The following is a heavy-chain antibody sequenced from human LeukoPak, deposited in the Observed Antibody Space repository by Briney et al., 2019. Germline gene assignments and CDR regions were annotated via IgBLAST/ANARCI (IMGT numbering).Heavy chain of an antibody. D-gene: IGHD5-12*01. CDR1: GFTVSSNF. Sequence: PGGSLRLSCAASGFTVSSNFMSWVRQAPGKGLEWVSVIYSGGTTYYAESVKGRFSISRDNSKNTLYLQMNSLRVDDTAVYYCTRDRSGHSGYDLYDAFDMWGQGTMVIVSS. J-gene: IGHJ3*02. CDR3: TRDRSGHSGYDLYDAFDM. CDR2: IYSGGTT. V-gene: IGHV3-66*01.